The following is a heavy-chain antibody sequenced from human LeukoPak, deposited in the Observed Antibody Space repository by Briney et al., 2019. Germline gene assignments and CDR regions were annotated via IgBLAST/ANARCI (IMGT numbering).Heavy chain of an antibody. CDR3: ARARLATGYYFDC. D-gene: IGHD3-9*01. J-gene: IGHJ4*02. V-gene: IGHV3-11*05. CDR1: GFTFSDYY. CDR2: ISTSTSYT. Sequence: GGSLRLSCAASGFTFSDYYMGWIRQPPGKGLEWVSYISTSTSYTNYADSVKGRFSISRDNAKNSLSLQMNSLRAEDTALYYCARARLATGYYFDCWGQGALVTVSS.